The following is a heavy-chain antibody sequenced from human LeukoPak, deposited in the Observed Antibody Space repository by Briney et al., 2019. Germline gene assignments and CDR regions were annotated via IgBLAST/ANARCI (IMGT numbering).Heavy chain of an antibody. Sequence: NTGESLKISCKGSGYSFTSYWIGWVRQMPGKGLEWMGIIYPGDSDTRYSPSFQGQVTISADKSISTAYLQWSSLKASDTAMYYCARSSPHCSSTGCPFDYWGQGTLVTVSS. V-gene: IGHV5-51*01. CDR1: GYSFTSYW. J-gene: IGHJ4*02. D-gene: IGHD2-2*01. CDR3: ARSSPHCSSTGCPFDY. CDR2: IYPGDSDT.